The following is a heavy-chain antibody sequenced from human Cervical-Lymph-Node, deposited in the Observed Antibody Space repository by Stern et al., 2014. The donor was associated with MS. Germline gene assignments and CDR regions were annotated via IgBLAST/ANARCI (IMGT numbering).Heavy chain of an antibody. Sequence: QVQLQESGPRLVKPSQTLSLTCTVSGDSVSNGDYYWSWIRQPPGKGLQWLAYTFHSGNAAYNPSLKNRLSISLDTSKNQFSLQFTSVTAADTAVYYCASGPRFFGHSGSGEFHSWGQGTLVTVSS. J-gene: IGHJ4*02. V-gene: IGHV4-30-4*01. CDR2: TFHSGNA. CDR3: ASGPRFFGHSGSGEFHS. D-gene: IGHD3-3*01. CDR1: GDSVSNGDYY.